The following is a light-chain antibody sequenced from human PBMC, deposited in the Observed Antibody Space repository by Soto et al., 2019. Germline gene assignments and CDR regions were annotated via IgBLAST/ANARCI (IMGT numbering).Light chain of an antibody. J-gene: IGKJ4*01. V-gene: IGKV1-5*01. CDR2: DAS. Sequence: DVQITQSASTVSASVGDRVTITCRASQSISSGLAWYQQKPGKAPKLLIYDASSLESGVPSRFSGSGSGTEFTLTISSLQPDDFATYYCHQYNSYSPLPFGGGAKVDIK. CDR3: HQYNSYSPLP. CDR1: QSISSG.